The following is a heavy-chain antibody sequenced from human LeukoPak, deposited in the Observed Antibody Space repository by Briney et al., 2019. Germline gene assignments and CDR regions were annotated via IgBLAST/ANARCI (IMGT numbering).Heavy chain of an antibody. V-gene: IGHV4-59*01. J-gene: IGHJ2*01. D-gene: IGHD3-10*01. CDR1: GVSISYYC. Sequence: PSETLSLTCTVSGVSISYYCWSWIRQPPGKGLEWIGHIYYSGSTNHNPSLKSRVTISLDTSKNQFTQMLSSVTAADTAVYYCANRRGDWYFDLWGRGTLVSVSS. CDR2: IYYSGST. CDR3: ANRRGDWYFDL.